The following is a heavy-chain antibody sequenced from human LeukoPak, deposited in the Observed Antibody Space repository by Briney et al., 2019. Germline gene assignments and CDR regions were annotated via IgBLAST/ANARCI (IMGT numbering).Heavy chain of an antibody. J-gene: IGHJ4*02. CDR1: GLTFSTYA. CDR3: TREDRTSVTNPVDY. Sequence: GGSLRLSCAASGLTFSTYAMSWVRQAPGKGLVWVSCISSGGGSTSYADSVKGRFTISRDNAKNTLYLQMNSLRAEDTAVYYCTREDRTSVTNPVDYWGQGTKVTHCS. V-gene: IGHV3-74*01. D-gene: IGHD4-17*01. CDR2: ISSGGGST.